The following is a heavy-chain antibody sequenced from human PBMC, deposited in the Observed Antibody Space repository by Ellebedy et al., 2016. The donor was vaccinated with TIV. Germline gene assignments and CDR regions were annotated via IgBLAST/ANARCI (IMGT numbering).Heavy chain of an antibody. J-gene: IGHJ3*02. CDR1: GYTFTGYY. CDR2: MNPNSGNT. CDR3: ARDLGVLRYFDWLLGDAFDI. V-gene: IGHV1-8*02. D-gene: IGHD3-9*01. Sequence: ASVKVSCXASGYTFTGYYMHWVRQAPGQGLEWMGWMNPNSGNTGYAQKFQGRVTMTRNTSISTAYMELSSLRSEDTAVYYCARDLGVLRYFDWLLGDAFDIWGQGTMVTVSS.